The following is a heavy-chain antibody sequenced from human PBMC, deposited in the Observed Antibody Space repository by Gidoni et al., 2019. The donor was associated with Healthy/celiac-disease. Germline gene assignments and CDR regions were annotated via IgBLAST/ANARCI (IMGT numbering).Heavy chain of an antibody. CDR1: GFTFSSYW. Sequence: AASGFTFSSYWMSWVRQAPGKGLEWVANIKQDGSEKYYVDSVKGRFTISRDNAKNSLYLQMNSLRAEDTAVYYCAREAAYYDYVWGSYRLGYYFDYWGQGTLVTVSS. D-gene: IGHD3-16*02. J-gene: IGHJ4*02. CDR3: AREAAYYDYVWGSYRLGYYFDY. CDR2: IKQDGSEK. V-gene: IGHV3-7*01.